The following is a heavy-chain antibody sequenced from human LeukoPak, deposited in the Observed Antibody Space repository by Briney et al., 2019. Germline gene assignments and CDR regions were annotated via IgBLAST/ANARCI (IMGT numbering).Heavy chain of an antibody. CDR1: GYSISSGDYY. Sequence: SETLSLTCTVSGYSISSGDYYWSWIRQPPGKGLEWIGYIYYSGSTYYNPSLKSRVTISVDTSKNQFSLKLSSVTAADTAVYYCASVASFTAMVNYWGQGTLVTVSS. CDR3: ASVASFTAMVNY. D-gene: IGHD5-18*01. CDR2: IYYSGST. V-gene: IGHV4-30-4*08. J-gene: IGHJ4*02.